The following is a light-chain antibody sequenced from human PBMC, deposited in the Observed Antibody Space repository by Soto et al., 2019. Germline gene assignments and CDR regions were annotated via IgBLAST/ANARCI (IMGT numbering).Light chain of an antibody. CDR1: SSDVGGYNY. CDR3: SSYVGTNSYV. CDR2: EVY. J-gene: IGLJ1*01. V-gene: IGLV2-8*01. Sequence: QSVLTQPPSASGSPGQSVTISCTGTSSDVGGYNYVSWYQRHPGKAPKLIIYEVYKRPSGVPDRFSGSKSGNTAALTVSGLQAEDEADYYCSSYVGTNSYVFGTGTKVTV.